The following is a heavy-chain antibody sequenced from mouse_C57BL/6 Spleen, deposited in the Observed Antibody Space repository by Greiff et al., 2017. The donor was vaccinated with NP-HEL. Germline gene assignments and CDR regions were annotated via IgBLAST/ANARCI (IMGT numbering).Heavy chain of an antibody. CDR2: ISDGGSYT. Sequence: EVKLVESGGGLVKPGGSLKLSCAASGFTFSSYAMSWVRQTPEKRLEWVATISDGGSYTYYPDNVKGRFTISRDNAKNNLYLQMSHLKSEDTAMYYCAREGQLGRWYFDVWGTGTTVTVSS. CDR3: AREGQLGRWYFDV. J-gene: IGHJ1*03. D-gene: IGHD4-1*02. V-gene: IGHV5-4*01. CDR1: GFTFSSYA.